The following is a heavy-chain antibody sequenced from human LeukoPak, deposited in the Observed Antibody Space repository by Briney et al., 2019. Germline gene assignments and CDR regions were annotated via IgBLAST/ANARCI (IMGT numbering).Heavy chain of an antibody. Sequence: GESLKISCKGSGYSFTSYWIGWVRQMPGKGLEWMGIIYPGDSDTRYSPSFQGQVTISADKSISTAYLQWSSLKASDPAMYYWARQRRSRGYRYCYDWFDPWGQGTLVTVSS. CDR3: ARQRRSRGYRYCYDWFDP. J-gene: IGHJ5*02. V-gene: IGHV5-51*01. D-gene: IGHD5-18*01. CDR1: GYSFTSYW. CDR2: IYPGDSDT.